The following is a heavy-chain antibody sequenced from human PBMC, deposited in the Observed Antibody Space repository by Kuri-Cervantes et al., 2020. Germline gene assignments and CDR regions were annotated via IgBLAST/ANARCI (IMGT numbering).Heavy chain of an antibody. J-gene: IGHJ4*02. CDR2: IPYDGSNK. CDR3: ASQTYYYDSSGLGVDY. V-gene: IGHV3-30*03. CDR1: GFTFSYYY. Sequence: GGSLRLSCAASGFTFSYYYMSGVRQAPGKGLEWVAVIPYDGSNKYYADSVKGRFTISRDNSKNTLYLQMNSLRAEDTAVYYCASQTYYYDSSGLGVDYWGQGTLVTVSS. D-gene: IGHD3-22*01.